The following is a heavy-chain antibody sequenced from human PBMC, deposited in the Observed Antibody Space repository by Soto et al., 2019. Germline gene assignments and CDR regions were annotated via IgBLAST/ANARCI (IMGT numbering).Heavy chain of an antibody. CDR1: GGSISSGDYY. CDR3: ARDYYDSSGYNTGFDY. D-gene: IGHD3-22*01. V-gene: IGHV4-30-4*01. CDR2: IYYSGST. J-gene: IGHJ4*02. Sequence: SETLSLTCTVSGGSISSGDYYWSWIRQPPGKGLEWIGYIYYSGSTYYNPSLKSRVTISVDTSKNQFSLKLSSVTAADTAVYYCARDYYDSSGYNTGFDYWGQGTLVTVSS.